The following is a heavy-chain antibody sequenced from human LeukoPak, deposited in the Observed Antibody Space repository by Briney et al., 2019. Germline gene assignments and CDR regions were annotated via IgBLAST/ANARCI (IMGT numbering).Heavy chain of an antibody. CDR2: INHSGST. J-gene: IGHJ4*02. D-gene: IGHD6-6*01. Sequence: PSETLSLTCAVYGGSFSGYYWSWIRHPPGKGLEWIGEINHSGSTNYNPSLKSRVTISVDTSKNQFSLKLSSVTAADTAVYYCARGARGFDYWGQGALVTVSS. V-gene: IGHV4-34*01. CDR1: GGSFSGYY. CDR3: ARGARGFDY.